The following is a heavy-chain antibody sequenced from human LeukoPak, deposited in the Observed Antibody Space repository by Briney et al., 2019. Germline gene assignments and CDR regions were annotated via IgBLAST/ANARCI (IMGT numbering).Heavy chain of an antibody. V-gene: IGHV1-69*04. D-gene: IGHD3-22*01. CDR3: ARDRGVYDRDPWYFDL. Sequence: ASVKVSCKASGGTFSSYAISWVRQAPGQGLEWMGRIIPILGIANYAQKFQGRVSITTDASTSTAYMEVSSLRSEDAAVYYCARDRGVYDRDPWYFDLWGRGTLVTVSS. J-gene: IGHJ2*01. CDR1: GGTFSSYA. CDR2: IIPILGIA.